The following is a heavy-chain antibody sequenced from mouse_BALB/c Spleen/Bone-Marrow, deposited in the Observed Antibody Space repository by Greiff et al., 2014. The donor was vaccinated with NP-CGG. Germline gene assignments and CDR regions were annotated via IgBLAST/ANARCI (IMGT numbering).Heavy chain of an antibody. CDR2: IYPGDGDT. CDR3: ARVRNWADY. D-gene: IGHD4-1*01. Sequence: VKLVESGAELVRPGSSVKISCKASGYAFSSYWMDWVKQRPGQGLEWIGQIYPGDGDTNYNGKSKGKATLTADKSSSTAYMQLSSLTSEDSAVYFCARVRNWADYWGQGTTLTVSS. CDR1: GYAFSSYW. V-gene: IGHV1-80*01. J-gene: IGHJ2*01.